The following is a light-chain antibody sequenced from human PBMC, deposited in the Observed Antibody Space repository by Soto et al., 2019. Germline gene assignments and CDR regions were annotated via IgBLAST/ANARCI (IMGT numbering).Light chain of an antibody. Sequence: EVVMPQSPATLSVSPGERATLSCRASQTINNNLAWYQRNPGQAPRLLIYGASARATGIPDRFSGRGSGTEFTLTISSLQSEDFAVYFCQQYDNWPLTFGGGTKVDVK. J-gene: IGKJ4*01. V-gene: IGKV3-15*01. CDR3: QQYDNWPLT. CDR1: QTINNN. CDR2: GAS.